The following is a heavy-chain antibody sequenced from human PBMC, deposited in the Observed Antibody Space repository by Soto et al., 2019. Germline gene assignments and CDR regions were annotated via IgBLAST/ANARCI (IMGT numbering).Heavy chain of an antibody. D-gene: IGHD6-13*01. CDR3: ARVGPSSSWYHRLDY. CDR1: GGSISSYY. Sequence: SETLSLTCTVSGGSISSYYWSWIRQPPGKGLEWIGYIYYSGSTNYNPSLKSRVTISVDTSKNQFSLKLSSVTAADTAVYYCARVGPSSSWYHRLDYWGQGTLVTVSS. J-gene: IGHJ4*02. CDR2: IYYSGST. V-gene: IGHV4-59*01.